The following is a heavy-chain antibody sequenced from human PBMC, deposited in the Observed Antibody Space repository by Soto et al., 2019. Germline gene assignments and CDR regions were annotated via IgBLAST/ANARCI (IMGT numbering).Heavy chain of an antibody. CDR3: VRHAQWIIRAY. CDR1: GGSISSGGYS. V-gene: IGHV4-31*03. Sequence: SETLSLTCTVSGGSISSGGYSWTWIRQHPGKGLEWIGYIYYSGSTYYKPSLKSRVTISVDTSKNQLSLKLSSVTAADTAVYYCVRHAQWIIRAYWGQGSLVTVSS. D-gene: IGHD5-12*01. CDR2: IYYSGST. J-gene: IGHJ4*02.